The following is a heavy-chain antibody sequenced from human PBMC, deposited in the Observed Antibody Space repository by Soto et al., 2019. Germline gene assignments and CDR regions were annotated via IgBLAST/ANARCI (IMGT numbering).Heavy chain of an antibody. CDR2: IIPIFGTA. J-gene: IGHJ3*02. V-gene: IGHV1-69*13. Sequence: GASVKVSCKASGGTFSSYAISWVRQAPGQGLEWMGGIIPIFGTANYAQKFQGRVTITADESTSTAYMELSSLRSEDTAVYYCARAAVAGIYAFDIWGQGTMVTVSS. CDR3: ARAAVAGIYAFDI. CDR1: GGTFSSYA. D-gene: IGHD6-19*01.